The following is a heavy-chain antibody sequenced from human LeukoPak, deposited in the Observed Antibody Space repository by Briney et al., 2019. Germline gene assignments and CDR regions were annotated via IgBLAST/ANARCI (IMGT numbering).Heavy chain of an antibody. CDR3: AREVGYSGSYWDY. J-gene: IGHJ4*02. Sequence: PGGSLRLSCAASGFTVSSNYMSWVRQAPGKGLEWVSVIYSCGSTYYADSVKGRFTISRDNSKNTLYLQVNSLRAEDTAVYYCAREVGYSGSYWDYWGQGTLVTVSS. D-gene: IGHD1-26*01. CDR2: IYSCGST. V-gene: IGHV3-66*03. CDR1: GFTVSSNY.